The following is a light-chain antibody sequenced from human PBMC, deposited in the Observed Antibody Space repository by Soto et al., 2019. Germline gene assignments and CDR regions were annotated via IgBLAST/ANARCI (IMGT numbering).Light chain of an antibody. CDR3: QHPTT. J-gene: IGKJ1*01. V-gene: IGKV1-12*01. Sequence: EIQRTQSPSSVSASVGDRVTITCRASQDINSRLAWYQQKPGTAPKLLIYFAFNLESGVPSTFIGSGSGTDFTLTITSLQPDDVATYYCQHPTTFGQGTKVDIK. CDR2: FAF. CDR1: QDINSR.